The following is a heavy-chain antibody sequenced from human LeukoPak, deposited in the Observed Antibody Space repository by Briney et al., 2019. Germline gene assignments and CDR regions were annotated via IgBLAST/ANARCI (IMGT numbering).Heavy chain of an antibody. CDR2: ISWNSETT. Sequence: GRSLRLSCAASGFTFDGYAIHWVRQAPGKGLEWVSGISWNSETTAYADSVKGRFTISRDNAKNSLYLQMNSLRAEDTALYYCATQYNGEVNGLYYFDYWGQGTLVTVSS. CDR3: ATQYNGEVNGLYYFDY. CDR1: GFTFDGYA. J-gene: IGHJ4*02. V-gene: IGHV3-9*01. D-gene: IGHD3-16*01.